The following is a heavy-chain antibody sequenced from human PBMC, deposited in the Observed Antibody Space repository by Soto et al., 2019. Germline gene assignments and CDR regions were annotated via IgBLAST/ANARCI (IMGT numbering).Heavy chain of an antibody. J-gene: IGHJ2*01. CDR1: GGSISSYY. CDR2: IYYSGST. V-gene: IGHV4-59*01. CDR3: ARDQGAGSYPYWYFDL. D-gene: IGHD1-26*01. Sequence: QVQLQESGPGLVKPSETLSLTCTVSGGSISSYYWSWIRQPPGKGLEWIGYIYYSGSTNYNPSLKSRVTISVDTSKNQFSLKLSSVTAADTAVYYCARDQGAGSYPYWYFDLWGRGTLVTVSS.